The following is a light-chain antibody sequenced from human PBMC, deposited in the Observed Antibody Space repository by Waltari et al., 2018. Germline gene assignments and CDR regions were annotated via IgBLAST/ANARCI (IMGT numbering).Light chain of an antibody. CDR3: QQYDASSVT. CDR2: GAS. V-gene: IGKV3-20*01. J-gene: IGKJ4*01. CDR1: QTITGSR. Sequence: ILTQSPGTLSLSPGERATLSCRASQTITGSRLTWFQQKPGQPPRLLIYGASTRVTGIPDRFSGSGSGTDFTLTISRLEPEDFAVYYCQQYDASSVTFGGGTKVEIK.